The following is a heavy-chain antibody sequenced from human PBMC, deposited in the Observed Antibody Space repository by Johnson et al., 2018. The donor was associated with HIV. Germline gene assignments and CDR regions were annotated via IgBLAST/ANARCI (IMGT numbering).Heavy chain of an antibody. D-gene: IGHD4-17*01. CDR3: ARDATPWGGDYVGYAFDL. Sequence: VQLVESGGGLVQPGGSLRLSCAASGFTFSSYAMSWVRQAPGKGLEWVSAISSSGSSFYYTDSVKGRFTISRDNTKNSLYLQMNSLKADETAIYYCARDATPWGGDYVGYAFDLWGQGTNVIVSS. CDR2: ISSSGSSF. J-gene: IGHJ3*01. CDR1: GFTFSSYA. V-gene: IGHV3-23*04.